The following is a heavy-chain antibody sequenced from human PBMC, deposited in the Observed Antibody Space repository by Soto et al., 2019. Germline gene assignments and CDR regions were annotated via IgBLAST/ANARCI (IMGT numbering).Heavy chain of an antibody. CDR1: GYTFTSNW. D-gene: IGHD3-16*01. CDR2: INPNNSYT. CDR3: ARHERINADRDLGF. J-gene: IGHJ4*02. Sequence: PGESLKISCEASGYTFTSNWIGWVRQMPGKGLEWMGIINPNNSYTKYSPSFQGQVTISLEKSIRTAYLEWSSLKASDTAFYYCARHERINADRDLGFWGQGTLVTVSS. V-gene: IGHV5-51*01.